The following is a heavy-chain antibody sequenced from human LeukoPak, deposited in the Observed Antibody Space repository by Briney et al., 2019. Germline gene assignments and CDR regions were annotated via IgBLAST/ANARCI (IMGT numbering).Heavy chain of an antibody. V-gene: IGHV1-2*02. D-gene: IGHD3-16*02. J-gene: IGHJ4*02. CDR2: INPNSGGT. CDR3: ASITFGGVIGFDY. CDR1: GYTFTSYY. Sequence: ASVKVSCKASGYTFTSYYMHWVRQAPGQGLEWMGIINPNSGGTNYAQKFQGRVTMTRDTSISTAYMELSRLRSDDTAVYYCASITFGGVIGFDYWGQGTLVTVSS.